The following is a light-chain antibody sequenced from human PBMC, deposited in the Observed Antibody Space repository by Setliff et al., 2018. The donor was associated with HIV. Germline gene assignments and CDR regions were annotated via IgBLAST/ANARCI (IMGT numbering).Light chain of an antibody. CDR1: SSDVGGYSF. J-gene: IGLJ1*01. V-gene: IGLV2-14*03. Sequence: QSALAQPASVSGSPGQSITISCTGTSSDVGGYSFVSWYQQHPGKAPKLMIYDVSYRPSGVSDRFSGSKSGNTASLTISGLQAEDEADYYCLSYTSSTPLYVFATGTKVT. CDR3: LSYTSSTPLYV. CDR2: DVS.